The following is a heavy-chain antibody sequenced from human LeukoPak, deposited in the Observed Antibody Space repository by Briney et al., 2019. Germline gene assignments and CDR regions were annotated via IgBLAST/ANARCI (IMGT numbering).Heavy chain of an antibody. Sequence: SETLSLTCTVSGGSISSYYWSWIRQPPGKGLEWIGYIYYSGSTNYNPSLKGRVTISVDTSKNQFSLKLSSVTAADTAVYYCARECPIVGASGAFDIWGQGTMVTVSS. V-gene: IGHV4-59*01. D-gene: IGHD1-26*01. J-gene: IGHJ3*02. CDR2: IYYSGST. CDR1: GGSISSYY. CDR3: ARECPIVGASGAFDI.